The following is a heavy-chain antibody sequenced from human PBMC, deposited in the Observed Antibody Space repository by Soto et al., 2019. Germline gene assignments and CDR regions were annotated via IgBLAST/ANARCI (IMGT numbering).Heavy chain of an antibody. D-gene: IGHD6-25*01. CDR2: TYYRSKWYT. V-gene: IGHV6-1*01. CDR1: GYSVSSNSAA. CDR3: ARSIAAAATYNWFDR. J-gene: IGHJ5*02. Sequence: SHTLSLTCVISGYSVSSNSAALNWIRQSPSRGLEWLGRTYYRSKWYTDYAVSVKSRITINPDTSRNQFSLQLNSVTPEDTAVYYCARSIAAAATYNWFDRWGQGTLVTVSS.